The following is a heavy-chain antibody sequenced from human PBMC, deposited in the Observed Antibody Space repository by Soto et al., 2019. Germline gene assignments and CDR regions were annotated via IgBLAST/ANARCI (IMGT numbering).Heavy chain of an antibody. D-gene: IGHD3-10*01. CDR1: GFTFSDYY. Sequence: QVQLVESGGGLVKPGGSLRLSCAASGFTFSDYYMSWIRQAPGKGLEWVSYISSSSSYTNYADSVKGRFTISRDNAKNSLYPQMNTLRPEYTAVYYCARDHYGPGWLDPWGQGTLVTVSS. V-gene: IGHV3-11*05. J-gene: IGHJ5*02. CDR3: ARDHYGPGWLDP. CDR2: ISSSSSYT.